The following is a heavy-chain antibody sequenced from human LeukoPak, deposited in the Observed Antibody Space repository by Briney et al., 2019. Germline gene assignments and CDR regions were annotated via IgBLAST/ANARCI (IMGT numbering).Heavy chain of an antibody. CDR1: GGSISSGGYS. D-gene: IGHD3-22*01. V-gene: IGHV4-30-2*01. CDR2: IYHSGST. J-gene: IGHJ4*02. Sequence: TSETLSLTCAVSGGSISSGGYSWSWIMQPPGNGLEWIGYIYHSGSTYYNPSLKSRVTISVDRSKNQFSLKLSSVTAADTAVYYCAREGYYDSSGFDYWGQGTLVTVSS. CDR3: AREGYYDSSGFDY.